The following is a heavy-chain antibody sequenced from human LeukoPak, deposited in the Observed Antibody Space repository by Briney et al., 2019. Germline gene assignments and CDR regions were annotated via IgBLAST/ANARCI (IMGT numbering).Heavy chain of an antibody. CDR1: GFTFSSYW. Sequence: QSGGSPRLSCAASGFTFSSYWMSWVRQAPGRGLEWLANIKQDGSEKYYVDSVKGRFTISRDNAKNSLYLQMNSLRAEDTAVYYCAREYCSGGSCYSGGYYFDYWGQGTLVTVSS. J-gene: IGHJ4*02. CDR3: AREYCSGGSCYSGGYYFDY. CDR2: IKQDGSEK. V-gene: IGHV3-7*03. D-gene: IGHD2-15*01.